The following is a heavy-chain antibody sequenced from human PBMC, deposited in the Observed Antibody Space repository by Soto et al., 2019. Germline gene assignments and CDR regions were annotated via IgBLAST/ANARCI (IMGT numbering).Heavy chain of an antibody. CDR3: ARFWGPVTAAVDDY. Sequence: PGGPMRLSCAASGFKFSNFGMQWVRQAPGKGLEWVASISYDGNIKYSAASVKGRFTISRDNSKITLYLHMNSLRSEDTAVYYCARFWGPVTAAVDDYWGQGTLVTVSS. V-gene: IGHV3-30*03. CDR2: ISYDGNIK. D-gene: IGHD6-13*01. J-gene: IGHJ4*02. CDR1: GFKFSNFG.